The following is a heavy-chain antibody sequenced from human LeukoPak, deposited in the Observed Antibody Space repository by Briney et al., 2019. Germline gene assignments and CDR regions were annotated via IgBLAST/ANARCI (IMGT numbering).Heavy chain of an antibody. D-gene: IGHD4-11*01. Sequence: KPSETLSLTCTVSGGSISSYYWSWIRQPPGKGLEWIGYIYYSGSTNYNPSLKSRVTISVDRSKNQFSLKLNSVTAADTAVYYCARGGVVVTTVPISWGQGTLVTVSS. J-gene: IGHJ5*02. V-gene: IGHV4-59*01. CDR3: ARGGVVVTTVPIS. CDR1: GGSISSYY. CDR2: IYYSGST.